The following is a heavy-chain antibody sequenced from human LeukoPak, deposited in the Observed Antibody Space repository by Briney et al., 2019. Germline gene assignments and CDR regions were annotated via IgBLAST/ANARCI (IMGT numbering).Heavy chain of an antibody. D-gene: IGHD1-7*01. Sequence: SETLSLTCAVYGVSFSNYYWSWIRQTPGKGMEWVGEINDSGRINYNPSLMSRVTVSVDTSKNQFSLRLTSVTATDTAVYYCARRWNYGRNYYIDVWGKGATVSLFS. CDR1: GVSFSNYY. CDR3: ARRWNYGRNYYIDV. J-gene: IGHJ6*03. V-gene: IGHV4-34*01. CDR2: INDSGRI.